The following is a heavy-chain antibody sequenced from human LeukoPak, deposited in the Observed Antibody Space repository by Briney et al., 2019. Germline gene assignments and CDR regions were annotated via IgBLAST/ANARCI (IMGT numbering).Heavy chain of an antibody. CDR1: GFTFSNYA. CDR3: AKCSGGSCYASGAFDY. J-gene: IGHJ4*02. D-gene: IGHD2-15*01. Sequence: PGGSLRLSCAASGFTFSNYAMSWVRQAPGKGLEWVSGISGSGDATWYADSAKGRFTISRDNSKNTVNLQMNSLRPEDTAVYYCAKCSGGSCYASGAFDYWGQGALVTVSS. V-gene: IGHV3-23*01. CDR2: ISGSGDAT.